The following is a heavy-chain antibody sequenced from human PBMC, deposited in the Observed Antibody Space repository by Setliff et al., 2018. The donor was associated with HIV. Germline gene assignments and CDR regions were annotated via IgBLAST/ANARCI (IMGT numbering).Heavy chain of an antibody. J-gene: IGHJ4*02. Sequence: PSETLSLTCTVSAGSIRSSTYYWAWIRQPPGKGLEWIGTIYYSGSTYYNPSLKSRATISVDMSRNQFSLKLTSVTAADTAIYYCARSPGVDTNMAFDYWGQGTLVTVSS. CDR2: IYYSGST. D-gene: IGHD5-18*01. V-gene: IGHV4-39*07. CDR3: ARSPGVDTNMAFDY. CDR1: AGSIRSSTYY.